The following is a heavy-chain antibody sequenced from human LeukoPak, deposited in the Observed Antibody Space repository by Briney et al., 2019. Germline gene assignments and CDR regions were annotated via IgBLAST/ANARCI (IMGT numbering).Heavy chain of an antibody. V-gene: IGHV4-34*01. D-gene: IGHD3-9*01. J-gene: IGHJ5*02. CDR2: INHSGST. Sequence: SETLSLTCAVYGGSFSGYYWSWIRQPPGKGLEWIGEINHSGSTNYNPSLKSRVTMSVDTSKNQFSLKLSSVTAADTAVYYCARFRTNYDILTGYRNWFDPWGQGTLVTVSS. CDR3: ARFRTNYDILTGYRNWFDP. CDR1: GGSFSGYY.